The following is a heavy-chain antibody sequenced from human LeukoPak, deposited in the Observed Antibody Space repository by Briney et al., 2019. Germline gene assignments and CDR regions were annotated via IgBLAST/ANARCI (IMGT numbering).Heavy chain of an antibody. D-gene: IGHD3-10*01. CDR1: GFTFSSYA. Sequence: GGSLRLSCAASGFTFSSYAMHWVRQAPGKGLEWVAVISYDGSNKYYADSVKGRFTISRDNSKNTLYLQMNSLRAEDTAVYYCARIGELWFDYWGQGTLVTVSS. CDR2: ISYDGSNK. V-gene: IGHV3-30-3*01. J-gene: IGHJ4*02. CDR3: ARIGELWFDY.